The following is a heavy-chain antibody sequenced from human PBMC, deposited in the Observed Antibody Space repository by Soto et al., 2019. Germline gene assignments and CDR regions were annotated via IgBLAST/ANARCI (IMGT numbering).Heavy chain of an antibody. CDR1: GGTFSSYA. CDR3: ATERQAGGSGSRYYFDY. J-gene: IGHJ4*02. D-gene: IGHD3-10*01. Sequence: GASVKVSCKASGGTFSSYAISWVRQAPGQGLEWMGGIIPIFGTANYAQKFQGRVTITADESTSTAYMELSSLRSEDTAVYYCATERQAGGSGSRYYFDYWGQGTLVTVSS. CDR2: IIPIFGTA. V-gene: IGHV1-69*13.